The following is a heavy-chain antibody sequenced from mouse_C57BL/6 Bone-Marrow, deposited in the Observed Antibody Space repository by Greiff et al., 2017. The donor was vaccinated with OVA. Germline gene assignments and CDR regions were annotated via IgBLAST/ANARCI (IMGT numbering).Heavy chain of an antibody. CDR1: GYTFTSYW. D-gene: IGHD1-1*01. CDR3: ARNYFYWYFDV. V-gene: IGHV1-72*01. CDR2: IAPNSGGT. Sequence: QVQLKQPGAELVKPGASVKLSCKASGYTFTSYWMHWVKQRPGRGLEWIGRIAPNSGGTKYNEKFKSKATLTVDKPSSTAYMQLSSLTSEDSAVYYCARNYFYWYFDVWGTGTTVTVSS. J-gene: IGHJ1*03.